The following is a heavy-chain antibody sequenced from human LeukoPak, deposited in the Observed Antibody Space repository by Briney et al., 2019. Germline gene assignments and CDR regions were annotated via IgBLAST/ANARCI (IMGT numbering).Heavy chain of an antibody. Sequence: ASVKVSCKASGCTFTSYGISWVRQAPGQGLEWMGWISAYNGNTNYAQELQGRVTMTTDTSTSTAYMELRSLRSDDTAVYYCARDQSYGWFDPWGQGTLVTVSS. CDR2: ISAYNGNT. V-gene: IGHV1-18*01. CDR1: GCTFTSYG. J-gene: IGHJ5*02. D-gene: IGHD1-26*01. CDR3: ARDQSYGWFDP.